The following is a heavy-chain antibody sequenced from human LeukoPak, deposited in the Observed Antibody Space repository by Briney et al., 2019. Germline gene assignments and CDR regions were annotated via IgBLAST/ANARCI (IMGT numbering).Heavy chain of an antibody. CDR1: GFTFRNYV. CDR3: AREGYYGSGSPPSLYFDY. Sequence: VQPGGSLVLSCAASGFTFRNYVIHWVRQAPGTGLEWVAVTSSDLNVKLYADSVKGRFTISRDNSRSTLYLQMNSLRPEDTAIYYCAREGYYGSGSPPSLYFDYWGQGTLVTVSS. J-gene: IGHJ4*02. CDR2: TSSDLNVK. V-gene: IGHV3-30-3*01. D-gene: IGHD3-10*01.